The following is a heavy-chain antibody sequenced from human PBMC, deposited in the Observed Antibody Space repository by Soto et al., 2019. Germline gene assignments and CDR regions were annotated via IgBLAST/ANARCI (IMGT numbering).Heavy chain of an antibody. J-gene: IGHJ5*02. CDR1: GGTFSSYA. D-gene: IGHD6-19*01. CDR3: ARDRSVAVAGPGWFDP. Sequence: ASVKVSCKASGGTFSSYAISWVRQAPGQRLEWMGWINAGNGNTKYSQKFQGRVTITRDTSASTAYMELSSLRSEDTAVYYCARDRSVAVAGPGWFDPWGQGTLVTVSS. CDR2: INAGNGNT. V-gene: IGHV1-3*01.